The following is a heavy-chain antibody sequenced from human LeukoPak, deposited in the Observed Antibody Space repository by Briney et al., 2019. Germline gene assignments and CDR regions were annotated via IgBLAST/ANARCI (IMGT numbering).Heavy chain of an antibody. CDR1: GFTVSSNY. J-gene: IGHJ3*02. CDR2: IGRSGST. Sequence: GGSLRLSCAASGFTVSSNYMSWVRQAPGKGLEWVSGIGRSGSTYYTDSVKGRFTISRDNSKDTLYLQMNSLRAEDTAVYYCARGESFAFANWGQGTMVTVSS. CDR3: ARGESFAFAN. D-gene: IGHD2-21*01. V-gene: IGHV3-53*01.